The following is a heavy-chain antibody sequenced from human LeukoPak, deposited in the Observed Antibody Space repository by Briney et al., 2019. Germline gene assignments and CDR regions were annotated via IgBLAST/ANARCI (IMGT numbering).Heavy chain of an antibody. J-gene: IGHJ6*02. CDR1: GFTFSSYE. V-gene: IGHV3-48*03. D-gene: IGHD2-2*01. CDR3: ARARYCSSTSCYDGMDV. CDR2: ISSSGSTI. Sequence: GGSLRLSCAASGFTFSSYEVNWVRQAPGKGLEWVSYISSSGSTIYYADSVKGRFTISRDNAKNSLYLQMNSLRAEDTAVYYCARARYCSSTSCYDGMDVWGQGTTVTVSS.